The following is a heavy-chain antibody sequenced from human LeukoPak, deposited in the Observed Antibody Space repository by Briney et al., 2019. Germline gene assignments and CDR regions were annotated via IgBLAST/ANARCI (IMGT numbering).Heavy chain of an antibody. CDR1: GYTFSDYS. CDR3: ARAEVRSTGRFDN. J-gene: IGHJ4*02. D-gene: IGHD2-2*01. Sequence: ASVKVSCKASGYTFSDYSIHWVRQAPGQGLEWMGWIIPNSGGTHYAQNFQGRVSMTGDTSSSTAYMELSRLRSDDTAVYYCARAEVRSTGRFDNWGPGTLVSVSS. CDR2: IIPNSGGT. V-gene: IGHV1-2*02.